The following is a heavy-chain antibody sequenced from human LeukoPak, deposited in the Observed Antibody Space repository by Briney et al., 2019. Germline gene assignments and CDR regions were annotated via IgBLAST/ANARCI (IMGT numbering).Heavy chain of an antibody. CDR2: IIPILGIA. D-gene: IGHD3-22*01. CDR3: ARSPGGAYYDSSGYNDY. V-gene: IGHV1-69*04. Sequence: SVKVSCKASGGTFSSYAISWVRQAPGQGLEWMGRIIPILGIANYAQKFQGRVTITADKSTSTAYMELNSLRSEDTAVYYCARSPGGAYYDSSGYNDYWGQGTLVTVSS. CDR1: GGTFSSYA. J-gene: IGHJ4*02.